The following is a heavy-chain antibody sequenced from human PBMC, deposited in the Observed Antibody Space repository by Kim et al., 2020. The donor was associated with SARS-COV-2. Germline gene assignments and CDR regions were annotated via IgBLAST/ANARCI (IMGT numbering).Heavy chain of an antibody. CDR2: IYSCGST. CDR3: ARGPPGGDCYSADVPWWFDP. J-gene: IGHJ5*02. Sequence: GGSLRLSCAASGFTVSGNSMSWVRQAPGKGLEWVSVIYSCGSTYYAASVKGRFTISRDNSKNTLYLQMNSLRAEDTAVYYCARGPPGGDCYSADVPWWFDPWGQGTLVTVSS. V-gene: IGHV3-66*03. CDR1: GFTVSGNS. D-gene: IGHD2-21*02.